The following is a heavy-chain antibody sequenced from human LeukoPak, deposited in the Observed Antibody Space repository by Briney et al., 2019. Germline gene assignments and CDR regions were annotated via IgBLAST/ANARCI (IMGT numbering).Heavy chain of an antibody. D-gene: IGHD3-10*01. CDR2: INPDSGGT. CDR1: GYTFTGYY. J-gene: IGHJ4*02. CDR3: ARDLGDTYGSVGDFDY. V-gene: IGHV1-2*02. Sequence: ASVKVSCKASGYTFTGYYMHWVRQAPGQGLEWMGWINPDSGGTIYAQNFQGRVTMTRDTSISTAYMELSSLRSDDAAVYYCARDLGDTYGSVGDFDYWGQGTLVTVSS.